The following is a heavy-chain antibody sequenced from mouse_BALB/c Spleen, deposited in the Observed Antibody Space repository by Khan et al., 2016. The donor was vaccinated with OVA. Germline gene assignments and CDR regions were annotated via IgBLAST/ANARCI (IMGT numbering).Heavy chain of an antibody. CDR1: GLSLSNYG. D-gene: IGHD2-4*01. V-gene: IGHV2-9*02. CDR3: ARSYYYDVGGFAY. Sequence: QVQLKQSGPGLVAPSQSLSITCTVSGLSLSNYGIHWVRQPPGKGLEWLGVIWTGGITNYNSALMSRLSISKDNSKSQVFLKMNRLQTDDTAIYYGARSYYYDVGGFAYWGQGTLVTVSA. J-gene: IGHJ3*01. CDR2: IWTGGIT.